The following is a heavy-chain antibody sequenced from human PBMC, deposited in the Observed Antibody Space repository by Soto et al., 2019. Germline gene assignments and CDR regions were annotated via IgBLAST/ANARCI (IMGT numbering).Heavy chain of an antibody. V-gene: IGHV3-21*01. D-gene: IGHD1-26*01. J-gene: IGHJ6*04. CDR1: GFTFSSYS. Sequence: PGGSLRLSCAASGFTFSSYSMNWVRQAPGKGLEWVSSISSSSSYIYYADSVKGRFTISRDNAKNSLYLQMNSLRAEDTAVYYCARVPAMDTFYRSALVVWGKGTTVTVSS. CDR2: ISSSSSYI. CDR3: ARVPAMDTFYRSALVV.